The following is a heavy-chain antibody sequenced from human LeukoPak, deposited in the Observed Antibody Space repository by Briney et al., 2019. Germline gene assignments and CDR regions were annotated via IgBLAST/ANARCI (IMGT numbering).Heavy chain of an antibody. CDR1: GYSISSGYY. V-gene: IGHV4-38-2*02. J-gene: IGHJ6*03. CDR3: ARAGCSGGSCYPNYYYYMDV. CDR2: IYDSGST. Sequence: PSETLSLTCTVSGYSISSGYYWGWIRQPPGKGLEWIGSIYDSGSTYYNPSLKSRVTISVDTSKNQFSLKLSSVTAADTAVYYCARAGCSGGSCYPNYYYYMDVWGKGTTVTISS. D-gene: IGHD2-15*01.